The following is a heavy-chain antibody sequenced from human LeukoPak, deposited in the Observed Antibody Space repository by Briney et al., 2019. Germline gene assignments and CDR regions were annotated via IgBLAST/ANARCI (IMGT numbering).Heavy chain of an antibody. CDR2: VYYSGSA. V-gene: IGHV4-59*01. CDR1: GGSISGYY. Sequence: PSETLSLTCAVSGGSISGYYWSWIRQPPGKGLEWLGYVYYSGSATYNPSLKSRVTISVDTSKNQFSLRLSSVTAADTAVYYCARDGSNWSNDYYHGVDVWGQGTTVTVSS. CDR3: ARDGSNWSNDYYHGVDV. D-gene: IGHD4-11*01. J-gene: IGHJ6*02.